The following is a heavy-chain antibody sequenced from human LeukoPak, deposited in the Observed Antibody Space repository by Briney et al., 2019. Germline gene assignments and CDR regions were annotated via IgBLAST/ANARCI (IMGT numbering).Heavy chain of an antibody. Sequence: PSETLSLTCAVSGYSISSGYYWGWIRQPPGKGLEWIGSIYHSGSTYYNSSLKSRVTISVDTSKNQFSLKLSSVTAADTAVYYCARQMGTSLDYWGQEPWSPSPQ. CDR1: GYSISSGYY. J-gene: IGHJ4*01. CDR3: ARQMGTSLDY. CDR2: IYHSGST. V-gene: IGHV4-38-2*01. D-gene: IGHD5-24*01.